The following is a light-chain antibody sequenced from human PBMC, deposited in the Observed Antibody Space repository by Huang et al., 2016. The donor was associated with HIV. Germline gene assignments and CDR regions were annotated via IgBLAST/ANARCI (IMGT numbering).Light chain of an antibody. CDR2: GAS. Sequence: EIVMTQSPATLSVSPGERVTLSCRASQSINSNLAWYQKKPGQAPRLLIYGASARATGIPARFSGSGSGTAFTLTITSLQSEDFAVYYCQQYNIRCTFGQGTKLEMK. CDR1: QSINSN. V-gene: IGKV3-15*01. J-gene: IGKJ2*02. CDR3: QQYNIRCT.